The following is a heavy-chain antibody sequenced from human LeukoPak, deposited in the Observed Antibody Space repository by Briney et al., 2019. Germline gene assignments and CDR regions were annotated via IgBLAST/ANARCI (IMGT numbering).Heavy chain of an antibody. D-gene: IGHD6-19*01. CDR3: ARVFEIGYSSGWSDY. J-gene: IGHJ4*02. Sequence: ASVKVSCKASGYTFSDYYIHWVRQAPGQGLEWMGWINPNNGGTNSAQKFQGRVTMTRDTSISTAYTELSRLRSDDTAVYYCARVFEIGYSSGWSDYWGQGTLVTVSS. CDR2: INPNNGGT. V-gene: IGHV1-2*02. CDR1: GYTFSDYY.